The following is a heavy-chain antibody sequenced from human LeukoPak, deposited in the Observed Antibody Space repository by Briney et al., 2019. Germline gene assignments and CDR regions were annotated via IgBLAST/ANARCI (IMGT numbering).Heavy chain of an antibody. CDR2: IYSGGTT. D-gene: IGHD4-23*01. Sequence: GGSLRLSCAASGFTVSNNYMTWVRQAPGKGLEWVSLIYSGGTTFYTDSVKGRFTISRDSPKNTLYLQMNNLKAEDTAVYYCTTSPAVASWGQGTLVTVSS. CDR1: GFTVSNNY. J-gene: IGHJ5*02. V-gene: IGHV3-53*01. CDR3: TTSPAVAS.